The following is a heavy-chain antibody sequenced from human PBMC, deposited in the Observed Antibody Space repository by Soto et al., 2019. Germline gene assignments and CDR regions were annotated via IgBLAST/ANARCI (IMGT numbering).Heavy chain of an antibody. D-gene: IGHD2-2*02. CDR1: GDSLGSYY. CDR2: IYYSGST. V-gene: IGHV4-59*01. Sequence: SGTLSLSCAVSGDSLGSYYWTWLRQPPGKGLEWIGYIYYSGSTNYNPSLKSRVTISVDTSKNQFSLKLSSVTAADTAVYYCARVVSDYAGYCSSTSCYTRFKNWFDPWGQVTLVTVS. J-gene: IGHJ5*02. CDR3: ARVVSDYAGYCSSTSCYTRFKNWFDP.